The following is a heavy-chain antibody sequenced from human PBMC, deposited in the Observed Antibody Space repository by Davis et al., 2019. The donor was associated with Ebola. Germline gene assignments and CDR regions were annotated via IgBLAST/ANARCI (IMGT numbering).Heavy chain of an antibody. D-gene: IGHD5-12*01. CDR3: ARDRPPYSGYAYYYYYGMDV. CDR2: IYYSGST. CDR1: GGSISSYY. Sequence: PSETLSLTCTVSGGSISSYYWGWIRQPPGKGLEWIGSIYYSGSTYYNPSLKSRVTISVDTSKNQFSLKLSSVTAADTAVYYCARDRPPYSGYAYYYYYGMDVWGQGTTVTVSS. V-gene: IGHV4-39*02. J-gene: IGHJ6*02.